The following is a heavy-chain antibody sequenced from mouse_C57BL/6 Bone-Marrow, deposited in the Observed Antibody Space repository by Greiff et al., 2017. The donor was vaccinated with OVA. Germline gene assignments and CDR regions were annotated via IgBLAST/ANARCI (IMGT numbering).Heavy chain of an antibody. CDR3: AREYYGSSYAWFAY. V-gene: IGHV1-63*01. CDR1: GYTFTNYW. Sequence: QVQLQQSGAELVRPGTSVKMSCKASGYTFTNYWIGWAKQRPGHGLEWIGDIYPGGGYTNYNEKFKGKATLTADKSSSTADMQFSSLTSEDSAIYYCAREYYGSSYAWFAYWGQGTLVTVSA. CDR2: IYPGGGYT. D-gene: IGHD1-1*01. J-gene: IGHJ3*01.